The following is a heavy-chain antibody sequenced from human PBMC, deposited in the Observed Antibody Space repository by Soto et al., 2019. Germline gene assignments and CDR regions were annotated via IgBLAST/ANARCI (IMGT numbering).Heavy chain of an antibody. D-gene: IGHD5-18*01. CDR3: ARGKPSGYRFGPRNFFYYGLDV. J-gene: IGHJ6*02. Sequence: GSLRLSCAASGFTFSDYYMSWIRQAPGKGLEWIGEIHPSGSTDYNPSLKSRLTLSFDTSKNQFSLKVASVTAADTAVYFCARGKPSGYRFGPRNFFYYGLDVWGPGTTVTVSS. CDR1: GFTFSDYY. V-gene: IGHV4-34*01. CDR2: IHPSGST.